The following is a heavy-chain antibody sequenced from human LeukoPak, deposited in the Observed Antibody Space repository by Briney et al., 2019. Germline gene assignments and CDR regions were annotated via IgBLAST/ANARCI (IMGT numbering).Heavy chain of an antibody. CDR2: ISGSGGST. CDR3: AKGGEGSGSYSAEIDY. Sequence: GGSLRLSCAASGFTFSSYAMSWVRQALGKGLEWVSAISGSGGSTYYADSVKGRFTISRDNSKNTLYLQMNSLRAEDTAVYYCAKGGEGSGSYSAEIDYWGQGTLVTVSS. V-gene: IGHV3-23*01. D-gene: IGHD3-10*01. CDR1: GFTFSSYA. J-gene: IGHJ4*02.